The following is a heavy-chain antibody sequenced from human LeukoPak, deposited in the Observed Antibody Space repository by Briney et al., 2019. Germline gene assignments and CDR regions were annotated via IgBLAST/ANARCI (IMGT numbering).Heavy chain of an antibody. V-gene: IGHV3-30*18. CDR1: GFTFSSYG. J-gene: IGHJ4*02. CDR3: AKDAVGYDILTSYSQGHYFDY. CDR2: ISYDGSNK. Sequence: GGSLRLSCAASGFTFSSYGMHWVRQAPGKGLEWVAVISYDGSNKYYADSVKGRFTISRDNSKNTLYLQMNSLRAGDTAVYYCAKDAVGYDILTSYSQGHYFDYWGQGTLVTVSS. D-gene: IGHD3-9*01.